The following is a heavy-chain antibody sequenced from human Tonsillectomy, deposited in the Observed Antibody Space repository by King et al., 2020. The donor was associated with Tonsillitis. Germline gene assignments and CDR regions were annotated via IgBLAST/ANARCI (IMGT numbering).Heavy chain of an antibody. CDR1: GFTFSVYA. V-gene: IGHV3-30-3*01. CDR3: AREDSGNDLAPTDS. D-gene: IGHD5-12*01. CDR2: ISYDGSIK. J-gene: IGHJ4*02. Sequence: VQLVESGGGVVQPGRSLRLSCAASGFTFSVYAMHWVRQAPGKGLEWVAVISYDGSIKYYADSVRGRFTISRDNSKDTLYLQMNSLRTEDTAVFYCAREDSGNDLAPTDSWGQGTLVPVS.